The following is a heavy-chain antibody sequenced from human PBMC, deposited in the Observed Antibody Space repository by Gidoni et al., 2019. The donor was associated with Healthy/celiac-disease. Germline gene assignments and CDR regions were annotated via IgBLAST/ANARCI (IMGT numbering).Heavy chain of an antibody. CDR2: IWYEGSNK. CDR3: AEGDYYYGMDV. V-gene: IGHV3-33*01. Sequence: QVQLLVSGGGVVQPGRSLRLSCAASGFTFSSYGMHGVRQAPGKGLAGVAVIWYEGSNKYYADSVKGRFTISRDNSKNTLYLQMNSLRAEDTAVYYCAEGDYYYGMDVWGQGTTVTVSS. CDR1: GFTFSSYG. J-gene: IGHJ6*02.